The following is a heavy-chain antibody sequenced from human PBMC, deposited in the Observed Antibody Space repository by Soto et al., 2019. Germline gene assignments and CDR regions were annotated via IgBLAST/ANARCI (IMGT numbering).Heavy chain of an antibody. Sequence: SETLSLTCAVYGGSFSGYYWSWIRQPPGKGLEWIGEINHSGSTNYNPSLKSRVTISVDTSKNQFSLKLSSVTAADTAVYYCARAGLELPYQTVVGYYFDYWGQGTLVTVSS. J-gene: IGHJ4*02. CDR2: INHSGST. V-gene: IGHV4-34*01. CDR3: ARAGLELPYQTVVGYYFDY. D-gene: IGHD1-7*01. CDR1: GGSFSGYY.